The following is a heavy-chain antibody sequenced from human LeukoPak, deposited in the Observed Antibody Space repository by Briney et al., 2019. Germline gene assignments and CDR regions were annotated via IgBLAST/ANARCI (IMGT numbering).Heavy chain of an antibody. CDR3: ASATLRCSGGSFYEMDV. J-gene: IGHJ6*04. Sequence: PTASVKVSCKASGYTFTSYGISWVRQAPGQGLEWMGGIIPLFGTPDYAQKFQDRLTITADKSTSTAYMELSSLRSEDTAVYYCASATLRCSGGSFYEMDVWGKGTTVTVSS. CDR1: GYTFTSYG. CDR2: IIPLFGTP. V-gene: IGHV1-69*06. D-gene: IGHD2-15*01.